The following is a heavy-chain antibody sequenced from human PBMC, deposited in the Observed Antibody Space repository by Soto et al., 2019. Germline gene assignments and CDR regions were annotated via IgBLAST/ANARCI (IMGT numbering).Heavy chain of an antibody. CDR1: GYTFTGYY. CDR2: INPNNGDT. Sequence: ASLKVSCKASGYTFTGYYMHWVRQAPGQGLEWMGWINPNNGDTKYAQKFQGRVTMTRDTSISTAYMELSRLRSDETAVYYCTREVISGAAYFYGMDVWGQGTTVTVS. D-gene: IGHD1-26*01. CDR3: TREVISGAAYFYGMDV. J-gene: IGHJ6*02. V-gene: IGHV1-2*02.